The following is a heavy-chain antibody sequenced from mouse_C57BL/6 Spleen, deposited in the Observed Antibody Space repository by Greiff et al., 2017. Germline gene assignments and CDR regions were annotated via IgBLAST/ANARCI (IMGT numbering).Heavy chain of an antibody. CDR1: GYTFTSYW. J-gene: IGHJ4*01. Sequence: QVQLKQPGAELVRPGTSVKLSCKASGYTFTSYWMHWVKQRPGQGLEWIGVIDPSDSYTNYNQKFKGKATLTVDTSSSTAYMQLSSLTSEDSAVYYCARGGGSSLSKVWDYWGQGTSVTVSS. CDR2: IDPSDSYT. D-gene: IGHD1-1*01. CDR3: ARGGGSSLSKVWDY. V-gene: IGHV1-59*01.